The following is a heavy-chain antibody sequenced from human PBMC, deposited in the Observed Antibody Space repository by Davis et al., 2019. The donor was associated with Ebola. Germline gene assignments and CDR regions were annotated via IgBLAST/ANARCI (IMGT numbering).Heavy chain of an antibody. D-gene: IGHD6-6*01. CDR1: GFTLSDYG. V-gene: IGHV3-33*05. CDR2: TSHDGRNE. CDR3: ARWGTYSSSSGTYYYYYGMDV. Sequence: GGSLRLSCAASGFTLSDYGIHWVRQSPGKGLEWVAFTSHDGRNEYYADSVKGRFTISRDNAKNSLYLQMNSLRAEDTAVYYCARWGTYSSSSGTYYYYYGMDVWGKGTTVTVSS. J-gene: IGHJ6*04.